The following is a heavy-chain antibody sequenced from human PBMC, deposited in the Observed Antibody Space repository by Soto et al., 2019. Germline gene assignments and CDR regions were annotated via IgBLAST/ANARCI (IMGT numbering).Heavy chain of an antibody. Sequence: QVQLQESGPGLVKPSETLSLSCSVSGGSISGDYWSWVRQPPGQGLEWIGYMYYSGSTNYNPSLKCRVSISVGTRKNHFSLRLTSVTAADTAVYYCARGPYYDLIWNYYYMDVWGKGTTVTVSS. D-gene: IGHD3-16*01. CDR2: MYYSGST. V-gene: IGHV4-59*08. CDR1: GGSISGDY. J-gene: IGHJ6*03. CDR3: ARGPYYDLIWNYYYMDV.